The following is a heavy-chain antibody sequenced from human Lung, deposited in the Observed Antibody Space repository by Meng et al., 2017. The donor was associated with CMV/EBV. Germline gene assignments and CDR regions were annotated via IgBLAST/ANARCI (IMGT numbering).Heavy chain of an antibody. V-gene: IGHV4-31*03. D-gene: IGHD5-24*01. CDR1: GGSIGSGGYY. CDR3: AREAGRDGYATPKFDY. CDR2: IYYTGST. J-gene: IGHJ4*02. Sequence: VQRPGPGPGLVKPSQTLSLTCTVSGGSIGSGGYYWSWIRQHPGKGLEWIGYIYYTGSTFYNPSLKSRVTISVDTSKNQFSLKLIPATAADTAVYYCAREAGRDGYATPKFDYWGQGTLVTVSS.